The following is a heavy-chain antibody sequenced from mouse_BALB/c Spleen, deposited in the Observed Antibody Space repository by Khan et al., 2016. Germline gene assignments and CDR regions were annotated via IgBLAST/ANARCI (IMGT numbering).Heavy chain of an antibody. Sequence: EVQLQESGGGLAQPGGSLKLSCAASGFDSRRYWMSWVRQAPGKGLEWIGEINPDSRTIHYTPSLKDKFPIPRDNAKNTRYLQLSKGRSADTDLSYCARAGYCGHLAYVGQGTLVSVSA. J-gene: IGHJ3*01. D-gene: IGHD3-1*01. V-gene: IGHV4-1*02. CDR3: ARAGYCGHLAY. CDR1: GFDSRRYW. CDR2: INPDSRTI.